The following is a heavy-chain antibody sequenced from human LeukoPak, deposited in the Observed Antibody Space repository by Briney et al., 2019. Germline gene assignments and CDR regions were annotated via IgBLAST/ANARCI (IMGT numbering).Heavy chain of an antibody. CDR1: GIIITSYW. J-gene: IGHJ4*02. V-gene: IGHV3-21*01. Sequence: GGSLRLSCAASGIIITSYWMSWVRQTPGKGLEWVSSISSSSSYIYYADSVKGRFTISRDNAKNSLYLQMNSLRAEDTAVYYCARDPRLRFLEWSTSPAGDYWGQGTLVTVSS. D-gene: IGHD3-3*01. CDR3: ARDPRLRFLEWSTSPAGDY. CDR2: ISSSSSYI.